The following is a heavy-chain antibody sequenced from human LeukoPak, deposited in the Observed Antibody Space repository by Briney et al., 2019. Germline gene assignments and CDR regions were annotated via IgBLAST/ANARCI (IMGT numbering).Heavy chain of an antibody. V-gene: IGHV4-59*08. Sequence: SETLSLTCTVSGGSISSHYWSWIRQPPGKGLEWIGYIYYSGSTNYNPSLKSRVTISVDTSKNQFSLKLSSVTAADTAVYYCASSPPGYYDILTGYYPYYYGMDVWGQGTTVTVSS. CDR1: GGSISSHY. CDR3: ASSPPGYYDILTGYYPYYYGMDV. D-gene: IGHD3-9*01. CDR2: IYYSGST. J-gene: IGHJ6*02.